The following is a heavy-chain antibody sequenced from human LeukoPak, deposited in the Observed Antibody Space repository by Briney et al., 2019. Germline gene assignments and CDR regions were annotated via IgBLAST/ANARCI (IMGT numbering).Heavy chain of an antibody. CDR1: GYTFTSYY. Sequence: ASVKVSCKASGYTFTSYYIHWVRQAPGQGLEWMGIINPAGGTTNYAQKFQGRVTMTRDTSTSTVYMELSSLRSEDTAVYYCARALERDGMDVWGQGTTVTVSS. J-gene: IGHJ6*02. CDR3: ARALERDGMDV. D-gene: IGHD1-1*01. CDR2: INPAGGTT. V-gene: IGHV1-46*01.